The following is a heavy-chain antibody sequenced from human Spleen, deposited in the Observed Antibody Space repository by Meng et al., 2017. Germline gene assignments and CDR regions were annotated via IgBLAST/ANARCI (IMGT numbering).Heavy chain of an antibody. D-gene: IGHD3-10*01. CDR3: ARDPGHPAWFGEYYTPSKYYFDY. CDR1: GFTFSSYW. J-gene: IGHJ4*02. V-gene: IGHV3-74*01. CDR2: INSDGSST. Sequence: GGSLRLSCAASGFTFSSYWMHWVRQAPGKGLVWVSRINSDGSSTSYADSVKGRFTISRDNAKNTLYLQMNSLRAEDTAVYYCARDPGHPAWFGEYYTPSKYYFDYWGQGTLVTVSS.